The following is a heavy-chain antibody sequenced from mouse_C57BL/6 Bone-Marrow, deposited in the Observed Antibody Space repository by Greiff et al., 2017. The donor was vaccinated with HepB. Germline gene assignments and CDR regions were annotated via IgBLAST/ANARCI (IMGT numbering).Heavy chain of an antibody. CDR1: GYTFTSYG. V-gene: IGHV1-81*01. Sequence: QVQLQQSGAELARPGASVKLSCKASGYTFTSYGISWVKQRTGQGLEWIGEIYPRSGNTYYNEKFKGKATLTADKSSSTAYMELRSLTSEDSAVYFFARSYYGSSYCAMDYWGQGTSVTVSS. D-gene: IGHD1-1*01. CDR2: IYPRSGNT. J-gene: IGHJ4*01. CDR3: ARSYYGSSYCAMDY.